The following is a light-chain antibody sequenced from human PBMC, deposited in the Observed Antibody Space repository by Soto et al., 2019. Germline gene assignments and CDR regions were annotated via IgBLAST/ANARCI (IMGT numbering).Light chain of an antibody. CDR1: QSLLYSNGANY. V-gene: IGKV2-28*01. J-gene: IGKJ1*01. Sequence: VLTQTPLSLAVTPGEPASISCRSSQSLLYSNGANYLDWYLQRPGQSPQLLIFLASNRASGVPDRFRGSGSGTDFTLKISRVEAEDVGIYYCMQALQARTFGPGTRVEFK. CDR2: LAS. CDR3: MQALQART.